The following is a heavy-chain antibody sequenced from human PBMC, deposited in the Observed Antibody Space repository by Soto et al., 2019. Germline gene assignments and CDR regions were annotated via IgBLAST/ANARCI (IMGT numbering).Heavy chain of an antibody. J-gene: IGHJ4*02. CDR3: ARVGGLKAFDY. Sequence: EVQLVESGGGLVQPGGSLRLSCAASGFTFSSYSMDWVRQAPGKGLEWVSYISSSSSTIYYADSVKGRFTISRDNAKNSLYLQMNSLRAEDTAVCYCARVGGLKAFDYWGQGTLVTVSS. V-gene: IGHV3-48*01. CDR1: GFTFSSYS. D-gene: IGHD3-10*01. CDR2: ISSSSSTI.